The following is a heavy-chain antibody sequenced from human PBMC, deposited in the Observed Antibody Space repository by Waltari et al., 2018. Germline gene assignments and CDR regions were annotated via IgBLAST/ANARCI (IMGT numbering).Heavy chain of an antibody. CDR3: ARDTDTRGYDSPFDY. Sequence: QVQLVQSGAEVKKPGASVKVACKASGYTFTGHYMHWVGQAPGQGLEWMGRINPNSGGTNYAQKFQGRVTMTRDTSISTAYMELSRLRSDDTAVYYCARDTDTRGYDSPFDYWGQGTLVTVSS. CDR2: INPNSGGT. V-gene: IGHV1-2*06. CDR1: GYTFTGHY. J-gene: IGHJ4*02. D-gene: IGHD5-12*01.